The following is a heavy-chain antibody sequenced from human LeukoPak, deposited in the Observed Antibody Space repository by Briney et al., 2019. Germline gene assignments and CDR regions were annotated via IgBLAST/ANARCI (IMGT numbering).Heavy chain of an antibody. D-gene: IGHD1-26*01. CDR1: GGTSSSYA. Sequence: GSSVKVSCKASGGTSSSYAISWVRQAPGQGLEWMGGIIPIFGTANYAQKFQGRVTITADESTSTAYMELSSLRSEDTAVYYCAREIVGATTRWFDPWGQGTLVTVSS. V-gene: IGHV1-69*01. CDR3: AREIVGATTRWFDP. J-gene: IGHJ5*02. CDR2: IIPIFGTA.